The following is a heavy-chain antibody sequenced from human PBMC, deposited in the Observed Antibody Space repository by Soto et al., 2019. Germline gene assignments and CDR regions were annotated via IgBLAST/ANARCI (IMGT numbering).Heavy chain of an antibody. V-gene: IGHV3-48*03. CDR2: ISDGGTTI. J-gene: IGHJ3*01. D-gene: IGHD2-8*02. Sequence: EAELVESGGGLVQPGGSLTLSCAASGFIFSDYEVDWVRQAPGRGPEWISYISDGGTTIYYAASVKGRFTIYRDDAKQSLYLHMNNLRVDDTAIYFCVKEYCTGGTCFDAFDLWGQGTVVTVSS. CDR1: GFIFSDYE. CDR3: VKEYCTGGTCFDAFDL.